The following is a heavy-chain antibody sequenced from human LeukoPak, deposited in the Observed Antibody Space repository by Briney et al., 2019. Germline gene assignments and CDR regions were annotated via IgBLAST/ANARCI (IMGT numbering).Heavy chain of an antibody. J-gene: IGHJ5*02. CDR1: GYTFTSYG. CDR2: ISAYNGNT. D-gene: IGHD1-14*01. Sequence: GASVKVSCKASGYTFTSYGISWVRQAPGQGLEWMGWISAYNGNTNYAQKLQGRVTMTTDTSTSTAYMELRSLRAEDTAVYYCARARSTEGRFDPWGQGTLVTVSS. CDR3: ARARSTEGRFDP. V-gene: IGHV1-18*01.